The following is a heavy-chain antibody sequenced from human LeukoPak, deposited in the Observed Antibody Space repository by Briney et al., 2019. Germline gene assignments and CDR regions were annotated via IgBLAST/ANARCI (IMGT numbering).Heavy chain of an antibody. D-gene: IGHD6-19*01. CDR3: ARVRDSSGWTIIDY. CDR1: GGSISSYY. V-gene: IGHV4-4*07. Sequence: PSETLSLTCTVSGGSISSYYWSWIRQPAGEGLEWIGRIYTSGSTNYNPSLKSRVTMSVDTSKNQFPLKLSSVTAADTAVYYCARVRDSSGWTIIDYWGQGTLVTVSS. J-gene: IGHJ4*02. CDR2: IYTSGST.